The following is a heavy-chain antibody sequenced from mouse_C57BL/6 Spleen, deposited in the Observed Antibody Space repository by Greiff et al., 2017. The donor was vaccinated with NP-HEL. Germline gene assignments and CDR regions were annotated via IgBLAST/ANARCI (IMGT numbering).Heavy chain of an antibody. Sequence: VQLQQSGAELARPGASVKLSCKASGYTFTSYGISWVKQRTGQGLEWIGEIYPRSGNTYYNEKFKGKATLTADKSSSTAYMELRSLTSEDSAVYFCARVRDGYYVFDYWGQGTTLTVSS. CDR2: IYPRSGNT. CDR1: GYTFTSYG. D-gene: IGHD2-3*01. CDR3: ARVRDGYYVFDY. V-gene: IGHV1-81*01. J-gene: IGHJ2*01.